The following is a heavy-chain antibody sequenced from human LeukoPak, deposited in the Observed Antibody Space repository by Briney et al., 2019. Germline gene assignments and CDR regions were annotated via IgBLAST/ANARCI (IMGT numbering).Heavy chain of an antibody. J-gene: IGHJ4*02. CDR1: GGSISNGDYY. V-gene: IGHV4-30-4*01. CDR3: ARALPEDGYCSSTSCQKYFDY. Sequence: SQTLSLTCTVSGGSISNGDYYWSWIRQPPGKGLEWIGYIYYSGSTYYNPSLKSRVTISVDTSKNQFSLKLSSVTAADTAVYYCARALPEDGYCSSTSCQKYFDYWGQGTLVTVSS. D-gene: IGHD2-2*01. CDR2: IYYSGST.